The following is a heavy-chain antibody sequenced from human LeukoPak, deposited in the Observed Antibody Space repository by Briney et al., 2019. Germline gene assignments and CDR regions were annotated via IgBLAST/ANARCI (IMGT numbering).Heavy chain of an antibody. CDR1: GGSISSSSYY. CDR3: ARGSLGVGATLDY. J-gene: IGHJ4*02. V-gene: IGHV4-61*05. CDR2: IYYSGST. Sequence: SETLSLTCTVSGGSISSSSYYWGWIRQPPGKGLEWIGYIYYSGSTNYNPSLKSRVTISVDTSKNQFSLKLSSVTAADTAVYYCARGSLGVGATLDYWGQGTLVTVSS. D-gene: IGHD1-26*01.